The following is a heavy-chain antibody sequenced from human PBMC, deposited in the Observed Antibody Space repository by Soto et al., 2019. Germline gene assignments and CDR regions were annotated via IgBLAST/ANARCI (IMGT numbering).Heavy chain of an antibody. D-gene: IGHD2-8*02. V-gene: IGHV4-34*01. CDR1: GGSFSGYS. CDR3: ARDKITGRFDY. J-gene: IGHJ4*02. Sequence: SETLSLTCAVYGGSFSGYSWTWIRQPPGTGLEWIGEINHTGSTNYNPSLKSRVTISVDTSKNQFSLKPTSVTAADTAVYYCARDKITGRFDYWGQGTLVT. CDR2: INHTGST.